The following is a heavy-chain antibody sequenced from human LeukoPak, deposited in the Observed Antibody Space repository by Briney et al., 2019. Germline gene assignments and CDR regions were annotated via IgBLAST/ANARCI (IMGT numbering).Heavy chain of an antibody. CDR2: ISSSSSYI. CDR1: GFTFSSYS. Sequence: GGSLRLSCAASGFTFSSYSMNWVRHAPGKGLEWVSSISSSSSYIYYADSVKGRFTISRDNAKNSLYLQMNSLRAEDTAVYYCARDEYSGYVHFDYWGQGTLVTVSS. D-gene: IGHD5-12*01. CDR3: ARDEYSGYVHFDY. V-gene: IGHV3-21*01. J-gene: IGHJ4*02.